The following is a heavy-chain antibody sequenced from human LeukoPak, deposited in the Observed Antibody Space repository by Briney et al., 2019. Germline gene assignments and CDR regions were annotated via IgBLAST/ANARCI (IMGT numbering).Heavy chain of an antibody. CDR1: GGSISSSSYY. Sequence: SETLSLTCTVSGGSISSSSYYWGWIRQPPGKGLEWIGSIYYSGSTYYNPSLKSRVTISVDTSKNQFSLKLSSVTAADTAVYYCARDPPTTVDAFDIWGQGTMVTVSS. CDR3: ARDPPTTVDAFDI. V-gene: IGHV4-39*07. D-gene: IGHD4-17*01. CDR2: IYYSGST. J-gene: IGHJ3*02.